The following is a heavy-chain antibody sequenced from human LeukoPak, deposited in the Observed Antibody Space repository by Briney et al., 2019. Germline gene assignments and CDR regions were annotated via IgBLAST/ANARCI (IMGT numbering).Heavy chain of an antibody. Sequence: PSETLSLTCAVYGGSFSGYYWSWNRQPPGKGLEWSGEINHSGSTNYNPSLKSRVTISVATSKNQFSLKLTSMTAADTAVYYCARGRPRHLNLYSYGLYYFDYWGQGTLVTVSS. D-gene: IGHD5-18*01. CDR2: INHSGST. CDR1: GGSFSGYY. CDR3: ARGRPRHLNLYSYGLYYFDY. J-gene: IGHJ4*02. V-gene: IGHV4-34*01.